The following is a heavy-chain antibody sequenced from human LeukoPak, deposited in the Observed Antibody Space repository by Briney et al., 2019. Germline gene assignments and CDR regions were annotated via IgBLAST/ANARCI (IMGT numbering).Heavy chain of an antibody. CDR2: IYYSGST. V-gene: IGHV4-39*07. J-gene: IGHJ4*02. CDR3: AIEGTTVSY. D-gene: IGHD4-17*01. Sequence: SETLSLTCTVSGGSISSSSYYWGWIRQPPGKGLEWIGSIYYSGSTYYNPSLKSRVTISVDTSKNQFSLKLSSVTAADTAVYYCAIEGTTVSYWGQGTLVTVSS. CDR1: GGSISSSSYY.